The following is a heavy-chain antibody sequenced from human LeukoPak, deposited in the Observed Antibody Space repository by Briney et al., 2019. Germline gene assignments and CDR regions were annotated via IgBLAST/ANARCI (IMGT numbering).Heavy chain of an antibody. CDR3: AKGDTPREGY. V-gene: IGHV3-23*01. J-gene: IGHJ4*02. D-gene: IGHD2-21*02. Sequence: GGSLRLSCAASGFTFSSYGMHWVRQAPGKGLEWVSAISGSGGSTYYADSVKGRFTISRDNSKNTLYLQMNSLRAEDTAVYYCAKGDTPREGYWGQGTLVTVSS. CDR1: GFTFSSYG. CDR2: ISGSGGST.